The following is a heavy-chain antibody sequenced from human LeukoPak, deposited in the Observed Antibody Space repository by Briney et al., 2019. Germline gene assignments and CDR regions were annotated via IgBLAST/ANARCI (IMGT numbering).Heavy chain of an antibody. V-gene: IGHV3-23*01. D-gene: IGHD3-16*01. CDR2: ISGSGGST. CDR3: AKRPATFQIDY. Sequence: GGSLRLSCAASGFTFSSYAMSRVRQAPGKGXXXVSAISGSGGSTYYADSVKGRFTISRDNSKNTLYLQMNSLRAEDTAVYYCAKRPATFQIDYWGQGTLVTVSS. J-gene: IGHJ4*02. CDR1: GFTFSSYA.